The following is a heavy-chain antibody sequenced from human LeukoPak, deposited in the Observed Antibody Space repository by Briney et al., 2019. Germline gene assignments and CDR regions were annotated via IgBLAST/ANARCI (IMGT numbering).Heavy chain of an antibody. D-gene: IGHD6-19*01. CDR1: GYSFTSYW. CDR2: IYPGDSDT. Sequence: GESLKISCKGSGYSFTSYWIGWVRQMPGKGLEWMGIIYPGDSDTRYSPSLQGQITISADKSISTAYLQWSSLKASDTAMYYCARKSGVAVAVGAFDIWGQGTMVTVSS. CDR3: ARKSGVAVAVGAFDI. J-gene: IGHJ3*02. V-gene: IGHV5-51*01.